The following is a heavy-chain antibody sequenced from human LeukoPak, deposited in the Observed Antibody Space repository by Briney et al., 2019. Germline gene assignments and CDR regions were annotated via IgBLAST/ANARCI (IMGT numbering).Heavy chain of an antibody. CDR1: GYTFTSYD. CDR2: MNPNSGNT. J-gene: IGHJ6*03. Sequence: GASVKVSCRASGYTFTSYDINWVRRATGQGLEWMGWMNPNSGNTGYAQKFQGRVTITRNTSISTAYMELSSLRSEDTAVYYCAKSRFPGYCSSTSCYLLDYYYYMDVWGKGTTVTVSS. V-gene: IGHV1-8*03. CDR3: AKSRFPGYCSSTSCYLLDYYYYMDV. D-gene: IGHD2-2*01.